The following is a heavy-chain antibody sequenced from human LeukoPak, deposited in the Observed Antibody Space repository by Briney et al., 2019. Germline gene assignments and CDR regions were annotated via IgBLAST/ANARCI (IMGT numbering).Heavy chain of an antibody. V-gene: IGHV1-2*02. J-gene: IGHJ4*02. D-gene: IGHD3-3*01. CDR1: GYTFTGYY. CDR3: ARDMNYDFWSGYYPLDY. CDR2: INPNSGGT. Sequence: ASVKVSCTASGYTFTGYYMHWVRQAPGQGLEWMGWINPNSGGTNYAQKFQGRVTMTRDTSISTAYMELSRLRSDDTAVYYCARDMNYDFWSGYYPLDYWGQGTLVTVSS.